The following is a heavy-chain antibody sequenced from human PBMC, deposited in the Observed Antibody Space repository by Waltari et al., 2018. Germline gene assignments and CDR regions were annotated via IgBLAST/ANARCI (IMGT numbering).Heavy chain of an antibody. CDR3: ARVPWNRSRARGYYFDY. D-gene: IGHD1-1*01. V-gene: IGHV1-8*03. CDR2: TNPTSGNT. CDR1: GYTFTSYD. J-gene: IGHJ4*02. Sequence: QVQLVQSGAEVKKPGASVKVSCKASGYTFTSYDLNWVRQATGQGLEGMGWTNPTSGNTGYAEKCQGRVTIPRNTSISTAYMELRSLRSEDTAVDYCARVPWNRSRARGYYFDYWGQGTLVTVSS.